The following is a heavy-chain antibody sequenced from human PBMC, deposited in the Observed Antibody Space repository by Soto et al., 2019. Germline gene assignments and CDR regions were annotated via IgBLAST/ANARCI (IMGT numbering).Heavy chain of an antibody. Sequence: GGSLRLSCAASGFTFSSYGMHWVRQAPGKGLVWVAVIWYDGSNKYYADSVKGRFTISRDNSKNTLYLQMNSLRAEDTAVYYCARVGRMIAEDHDAFDIWSQGTMVTVSS. J-gene: IGHJ3*02. CDR2: IWYDGSNK. V-gene: IGHV3-33*01. CDR1: GFTFSSYG. CDR3: ARVGRMIAEDHDAFDI. D-gene: IGHD3-22*01.